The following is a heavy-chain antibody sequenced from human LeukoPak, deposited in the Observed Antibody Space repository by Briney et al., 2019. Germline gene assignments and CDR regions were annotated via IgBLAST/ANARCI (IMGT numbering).Heavy chain of an antibody. CDR1: GGSITTYY. CDR3: ARDHIVVVPAGKHYYYYYGMDV. CDR2: IYHSGIT. Sequence: SETLSLTCTVSGGSITTYYWSWIRPPAGKGLEWIGRIYHSGITDYNPSLKSRITMSAATSRNQFSLKLSSVTAADTAVYYCARDHIVVVPAGKHYYYYYGMDVWGQGTTVTVSS. V-gene: IGHV4-4*07. J-gene: IGHJ6*02. D-gene: IGHD2-2*01.